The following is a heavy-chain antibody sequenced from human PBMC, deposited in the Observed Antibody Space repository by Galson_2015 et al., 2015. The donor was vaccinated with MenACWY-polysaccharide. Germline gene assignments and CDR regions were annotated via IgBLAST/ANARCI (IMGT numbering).Heavy chain of an antibody. Sequence: GKGLEWVGRIRSKANSYATAYAASVKGRFTISRDDSKNTAYLQMNSLKTEDTAVYYCTSYGSGSIVPKRDYWGQGTLVTVSS. V-gene: IGHV3-73*01. J-gene: IGHJ4*02. D-gene: IGHD3-10*01. CDR2: IRSKANSYAT. CDR3: TSYGSGSIVPKRDY.